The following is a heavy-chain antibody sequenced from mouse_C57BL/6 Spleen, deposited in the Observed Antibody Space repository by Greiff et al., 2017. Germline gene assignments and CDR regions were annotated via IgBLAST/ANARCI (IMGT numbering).Heavy chain of an antibody. J-gene: IGHJ1*01. D-gene: IGHD1-1*01. V-gene: IGHV14-4*01. CDR2: IDPESGST. CDR3: ARGGSRTGEY. Sequence: VQLQQSGAELVRPGASVKLSCTASGYTITSDYMHWVKQRPGQGLEWIGWIDPESGSTNYPSKFQGKATITGDTSSNTAYLQLSSLTSEDTAVYYCARGGSRTGEYWGQGTTVTVSS. CDR1: GYTITSDY.